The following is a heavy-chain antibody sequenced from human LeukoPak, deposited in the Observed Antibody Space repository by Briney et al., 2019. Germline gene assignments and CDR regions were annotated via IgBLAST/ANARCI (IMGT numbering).Heavy chain of an antibody. J-gene: IGHJ4*02. CDR3: ARGAMAGPFDY. CDR1: GFTFSSYG. V-gene: IGHV3-48*04. D-gene: IGHD5-18*01. Sequence: GRSLRLSCAASGFTFSSYGMHWVRQAPGKGLEWVSYISSSASTKYYADSVKGRFTISRDNAKNSLYLQMNSLRAEDTAVYYCARGAMAGPFDYWGQGTLVIVSS. CDR2: ISSSASTK.